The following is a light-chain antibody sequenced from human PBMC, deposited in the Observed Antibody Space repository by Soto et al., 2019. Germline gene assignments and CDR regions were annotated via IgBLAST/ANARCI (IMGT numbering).Light chain of an antibody. V-gene: IGKV3D-11*03. J-gene: IGKJ3*01. CDR2: GES. CDR1: QGFXSN. Sequence: IEVTKSPAALSVSLGESSTLSCRASQGFXSNFAWYQLKPGQATRLLSXGESTRATGIPARFRGSGSGKDFTLNISSLEPEDFEVYYCQQRNKWPSTTFGPGTKVDIK. CDR3: QQRNKWPSTT.